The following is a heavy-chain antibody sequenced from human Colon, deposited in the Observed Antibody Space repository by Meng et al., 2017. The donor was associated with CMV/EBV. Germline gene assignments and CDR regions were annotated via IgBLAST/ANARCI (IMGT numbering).Heavy chain of an antibody. D-gene: IGHD2-2*03. Sequence: GGPLKISCAGSGFTFSAFSMNWVRQAPGKGLEWIAHSGRGGEAVYAVSVRGRFIISRDNDQNLLYLQMNDVGGEDTAVYYCARDAIGDCTSTACYWFDYWGQGSLVTVSS. CDR1: GFTFSAFS. CDR2: SGRGGEAV. J-gene: IGHJ5*01. V-gene: IGHV3-48*04. CDR3: ARDAIGDCTSTACYWFDY.